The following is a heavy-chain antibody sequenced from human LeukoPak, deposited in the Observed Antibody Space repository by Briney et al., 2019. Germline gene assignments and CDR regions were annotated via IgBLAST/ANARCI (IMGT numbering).Heavy chain of an antibody. CDR3: ARDPRPGYYDILTGYYKTPYYFDY. CDR1: GYTFTSYG. J-gene: IGHJ4*02. Sequence: ASVKVSCKASGYTFTSYGISWVRQAPGQGLEWMGWISAYNGNTNYAQKLQGRVTMTTDTSTSTAYMELRSLRSDDTAVYYCARDPRPGYYDILTGYYKTPYYFDYWGQGTLVTVSS. V-gene: IGHV1-18*01. D-gene: IGHD3-9*01. CDR2: ISAYNGNT.